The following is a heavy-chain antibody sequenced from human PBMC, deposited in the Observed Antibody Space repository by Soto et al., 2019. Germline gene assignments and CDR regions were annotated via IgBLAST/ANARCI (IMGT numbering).Heavy chain of an antibody. CDR2: IYHSGST. CDR3: ARSADGSGSYSFDYFDY. D-gene: IGHD3-10*01. CDR1: GGSLSSGGYS. Sequence: PSETLSLTCAVSGGSLSSGGYSWSWIRQPPGKGLEWIGYIYHSGSTYYNPSLKSRVSISVDRSKHQFSLKLSSVTAADTAVYYCARSADGSGSYSFDYFDYWGQGTLVIVSS. J-gene: IGHJ4*02. V-gene: IGHV4-30-2*01.